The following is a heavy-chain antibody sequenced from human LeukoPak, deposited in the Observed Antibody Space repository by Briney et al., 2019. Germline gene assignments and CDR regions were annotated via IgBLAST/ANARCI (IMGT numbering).Heavy chain of an antibody. D-gene: IGHD2-2*01. V-gene: IGHV3-21*01. CDR3: ANHLACGSTSCPPFDS. Sequence: GGSLRLSCTASGFIFSTCSMNWVRQAPGKGLEWVASISDRGTYIYYADSVKGRFTISRDNAKNSLYLQMNSLRAEDTAVYYCANHLACGSTSCPPFDSWGQGTLVTVSS. CDR1: GFIFSTCS. CDR2: ISDRGTYI. J-gene: IGHJ4*02.